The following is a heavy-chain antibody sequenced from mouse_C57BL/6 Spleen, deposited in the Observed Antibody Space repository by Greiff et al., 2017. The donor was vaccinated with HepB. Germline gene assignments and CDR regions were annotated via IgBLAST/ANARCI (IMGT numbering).Heavy chain of an antibody. J-gene: IGHJ4*01. CDR2: IYPGGGYT. CDR3: ARGAYYSNYGDYAMDY. CDR1: GYTFTNYW. D-gene: IGHD2-5*01. Sequence: QVQLQQSGAELVRPGPSVKMSCKASGYTFTNYWIGWAKQRPGHGLEWIGDIYPGGGYTNYNEKFKGKATLTADKSSSTAYMQFSSLTSEDSAIYYCARGAYYSNYGDYAMDYWGQGTSVTVSS. V-gene: IGHV1-63*01.